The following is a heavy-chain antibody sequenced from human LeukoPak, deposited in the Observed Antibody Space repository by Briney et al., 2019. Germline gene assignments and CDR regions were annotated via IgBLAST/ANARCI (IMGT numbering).Heavy chain of an antibody. Sequence: PGGSLRLSCAASGFTFSSYAMSWVRQAPGKGLEWVSAISGSGGSTYYADSVKGRFTISRDNAKNSLYLQMNSLRAEDTAVYYCARPRQDSGWHYDYWGQGTLVTVSS. V-gene: IGHV3-23*01. CDR3: ARPRQDSGWHYDY. J-gene: IGHJ4*02. CDR2: ISGSGGST. CDR1: GFTFSSYA. D-gene: IGHD6-19*01.